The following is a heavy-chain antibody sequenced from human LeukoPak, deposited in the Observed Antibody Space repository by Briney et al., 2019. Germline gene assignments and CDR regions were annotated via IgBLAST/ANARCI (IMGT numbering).Heavy chain of an antibody. J-gene: IGHJ4*02. CDR3: ARGARYGGNIDY. V-gene: IGHV4-31*03. Sequence: SETLSLTCTVSGGSISSGGYYWSWIRQHPGKGLEWIGYIYYSGSTYYNPSLKSRVTISVDTSKNQFSLKLSSVTAADTAVYYCARGARYGGNIDYWGQGTLVTASS. CDR1: GGSISSGGYY. D-gene: IGHD4-23*01. CDR2: IYYSGST.